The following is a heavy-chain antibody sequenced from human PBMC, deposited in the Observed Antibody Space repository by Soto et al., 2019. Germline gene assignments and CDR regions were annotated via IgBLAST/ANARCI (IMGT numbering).Heavy chain of an antibody. CDR1: GFIFFDYA. J-gene: IGHJ4*02. CDR3: ARELTSLGELDS. V-gene: IGHV3-30-3*01. D-gene: IGHD4-17*01. CDR2: VSRDGNTK. Sequence: GGSLRLSCVASGFIFFDYAIQWVRQAPGKGLDWVAVVSRDGNTKYYADSVRGRFTISRDNSKNTVFLHINILRPEDTARYYCARELTSLGELDSWGQGTLVTVSS.